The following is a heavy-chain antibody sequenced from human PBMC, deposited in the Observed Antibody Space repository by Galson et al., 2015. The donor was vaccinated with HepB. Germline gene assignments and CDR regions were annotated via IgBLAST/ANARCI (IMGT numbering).Heavy chain of an antibody. CDR1: GFTFSSYS. D-gene: IGHD5-18*01. J-gene: IGHJ4*02. V-gene: IGHV3-48*02. CDR3: ARDLGIQLWRTAQSDY. Sequence: SLRLSCAASGFTFSSYSMNWVRQAPGKGLEWVSYISSSSSTIYYADSVKGRFTISRDNAKNSLYLQMNSLRDEDTAVYYCARDLGIQLWRTAQSDYWGQGTLVTVSS. CDR2: ISSSSSTI.